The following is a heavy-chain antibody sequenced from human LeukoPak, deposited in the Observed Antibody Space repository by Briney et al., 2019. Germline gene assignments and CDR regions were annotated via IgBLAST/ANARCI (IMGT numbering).Heavy chain of an antibody. V-gene: IGHV4-34*01. J-gene: IGHJ4*02. CDR1: GGSFSGYY. CDR2: IYYSGST. Sequence: PSETLSLTCAVYGGSFSGYYWSWIRQPPGKGLEWIGYIYYSGSTYYNPSLKSRVTISVDTSKNQFSLKLSSVTAAATALDYCTRGVGGTVDYWGQGTLVTVSS. D-gene: IGHD3-16*01. CDR3: TRGVGGTVDY.